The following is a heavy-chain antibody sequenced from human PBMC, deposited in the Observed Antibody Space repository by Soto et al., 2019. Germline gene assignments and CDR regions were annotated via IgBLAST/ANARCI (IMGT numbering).Heavy chain of an antibody. J-gene: IGHJ4*02. Sequence: QVQLVESGGGVVQPGRSLRLSCTASGFPFSTYGMHWVRQSPGKGLEWVAVVWFDGSNKYYADFVKGRFTISRDNSKNPLYLHMTSLRAEDTAVYYCARAVGPFDYWGQGTLVTVSS. CDR2: VWFDGSNK. V-gene: IGHV3-33*01. CDR1: GFPFSTYG. CDR3: ARAVGPFDY.